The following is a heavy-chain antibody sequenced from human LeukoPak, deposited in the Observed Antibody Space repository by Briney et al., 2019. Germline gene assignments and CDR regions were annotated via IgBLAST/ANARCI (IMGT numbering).Heavy chain of an antibody. V-gene: IGHV4-59*12. D-gene: IGHD6-13*01. CDR1: GGSISSYY. CDR3: ARVVAAAGRVWFDP. CDR2: IYYSGST. Sequence: SETLSLTCTVSGGSISSYYSSWIRQPPGKGLEWIGYIYYSGSTNYNPSLQSRVTTSVDTSKTQFSLKLSSVTAADTAVYYCARVVAAAGRVWFDPWGQGTLVTVSS. J-gene: IGHJ5*02.